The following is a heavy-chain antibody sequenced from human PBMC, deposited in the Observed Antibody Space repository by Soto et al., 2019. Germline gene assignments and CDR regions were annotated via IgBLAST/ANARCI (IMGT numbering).Heavy chain of an antibody. J-gene: IGHJ3*02. CDR3: AREPPVAAAGDDAFDI. D-gene: IGHD6-13*01. CDR2: IYYSGST. Sequence: QVQLQESGPGLVKPSQTLSLTCTVSCGSISSGGYYWSWIRQHPGKGLEWIGYIYYSGSTYYNPSLMSRVTITVDTSKNQFSLKLSSVTAADTAVYYCAREPPVAAAGDDAFDIWGQATMVTDSS. CDR1: CGSISSGGYY. V-gene: IGHV4-31*03.